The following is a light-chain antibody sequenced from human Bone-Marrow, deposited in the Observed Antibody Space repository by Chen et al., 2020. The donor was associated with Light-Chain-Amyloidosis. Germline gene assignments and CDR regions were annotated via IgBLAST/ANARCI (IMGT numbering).Light chain of an antibody. CDR3: QQYGTSPRT. CDR2: GSS. J-gene: IGKJ4*01. V-gene: IGKV3-20*01. Sequence: EIVFTQSPGTLSLSPGEGANLSCRASQTISRNYLTWYQQKFGQAPRLLIYGSSSRATGIPDRFTGSGSGTYFTLTINRREPEDFAMYYCQQYGTSPRTFGVGTKVEIK. CDR1: QTISRNY.